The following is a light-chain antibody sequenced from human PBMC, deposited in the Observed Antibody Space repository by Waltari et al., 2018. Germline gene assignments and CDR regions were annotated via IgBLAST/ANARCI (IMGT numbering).Light chain of an antibody. Sequence: CTGTSSDVGSYNLVSWYQQHPGKAPKLMIYEGSKRPSGVSNRFSGSKSGNTASLTISGLQAEDEADYYCCSYAGSSTYVFGTGTKVTVL. J-gene: IGLJ1*01. CDR3: CSYAGSSTYV. CDR1: SSDVGSYNL. CDR2: EGS. V-gene: IGLV2-23*01.